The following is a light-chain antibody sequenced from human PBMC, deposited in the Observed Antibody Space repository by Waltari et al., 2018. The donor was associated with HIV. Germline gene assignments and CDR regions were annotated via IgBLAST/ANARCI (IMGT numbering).Light chain of an antibody. Sequence: QSALTQPASVSGSPGQSISISCTGTSSDVGDYYVSWYQHHSGTAPKVIIYEVTNRPSGFSHGFSGSKSGNTASLTISGLLPEDEADYFCSSYISSATPEFGGGTRLTVL. CDR3: SSYISSATPE. V-gene: IGLV2-14*01. CDR1: SSDVGDYY. CDR2: EVT. J-gene: IGLJ3*02.